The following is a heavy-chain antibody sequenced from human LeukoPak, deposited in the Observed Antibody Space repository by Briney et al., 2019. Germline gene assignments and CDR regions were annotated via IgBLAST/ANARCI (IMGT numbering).Heavy chain of an antibody. Sequence: SETLSLTCAVYGGSFSGYYWSWMRQPPGERREWIGEINHSGSTNYNPSLKSRVTISVDTTKNQFSLQLSLVTAADSPVYYCARGPHGWFDPWRQGTLVTVSS. CDR2: INHSGST. CDR1: GGSFSGYY. V-gene: IGHV4-34*01. J-gene: IGHJ5*02. CDR3: ARGPHGWFDP.